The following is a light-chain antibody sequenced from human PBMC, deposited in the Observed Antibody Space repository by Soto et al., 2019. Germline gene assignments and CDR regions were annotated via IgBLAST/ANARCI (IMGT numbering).Light chain of an antibody. V-gene: IGLV1-40*01. J-gene: IGLJ1*01. CDR1: SSNIGAGYD. Sequence: QSALTQAPSVSGGPGQSVTISCTGRSSNIGAGYDVHWYQQLPGTAPKLLIYGNSNRPSGVPDRFSGSKSGTSASLAITGLQAEDEADYYCQSYDSSLSGYVFGTGTRSPS. CDR3: QSYDSSLSGYV. CDR2: GNS.